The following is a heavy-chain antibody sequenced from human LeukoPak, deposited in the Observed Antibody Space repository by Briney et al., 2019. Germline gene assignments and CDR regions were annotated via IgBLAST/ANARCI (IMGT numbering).Heavy chain of an antibody. Sequence: ASVKVSCKASGYTFTSYGIIWVRQAPGQGLEWMGWISAYNGNTNYAQKLQGRVTMTTDTSTSTAYMELRSLRSDDTAVYYCAGDPGIAAAGTNSDWGQGTLVTVSS. D-gene: IGHD6-13*01. J-gene: IGHJ4*02. CDR1: GYTFTSYG. CDR3: AGDPGIAAAGTNSD. V-gene: IGHV1-18*01. CDR2: ISAYNGNT.